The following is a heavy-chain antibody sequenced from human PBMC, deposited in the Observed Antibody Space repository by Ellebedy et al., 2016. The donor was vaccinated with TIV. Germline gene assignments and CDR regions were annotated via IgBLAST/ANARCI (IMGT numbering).Heavy chain of an antibody. CDR3: TRRGNYYTAG. CDR1: GFTFNSSA. V-gene: IGHV3-23*01. D-gene: IGHD3-22*01. J-gene: IGHJ4*02. Sequence: GESLKISCAASGFTFNSSAMNWVRQAPGKGLEWVSTISSGGSSTYYANSVKGRFTISRDNSKNTLYLQMNSLRVEDTAIYYCTRRGNYYTAGWGQGTLVTVSS. CDR2: ISSGGSST.